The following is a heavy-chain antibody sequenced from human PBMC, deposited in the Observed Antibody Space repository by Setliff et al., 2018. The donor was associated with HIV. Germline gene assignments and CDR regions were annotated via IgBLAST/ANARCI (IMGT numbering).Heavy chain of an antibody. D-gene: IGHD4-4*01. CDR2: ISISGDT. CDR3: ARDPTTGVDY. V-gene: IGHV4-4*07. J-gene: IGHJ4*02. CDR1: GASVSTYY. Sequence: PSETLSLTCTVSGASVSTYYWSWIRQPAGKRLEWIGRISISGDTNYNPSLKSRATMSLDTSKNQFSLKLNSVTAADTAMYYCARDPTTGVDYWGQGALVTVSS.